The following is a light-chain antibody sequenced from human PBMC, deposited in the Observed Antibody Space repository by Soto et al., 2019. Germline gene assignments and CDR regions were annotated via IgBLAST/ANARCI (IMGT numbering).Light chain of an antibody. CDR3: LHYGGSPLT. CDR2: GAS. J-gene: IGKJ5*01. V-gene: IGKV3-20*01. Sequence: IVLKQSPGTLSLSPGERATLSCLASQSVNSDYLAWFQQKPGQAPRLLIYGASTRTTGIPDRFSGSGSGTDFTLTIGRLEPGDFAVYYCLHYGGSPLTFGQGTRLEI. CDR1: QSVNSDY.